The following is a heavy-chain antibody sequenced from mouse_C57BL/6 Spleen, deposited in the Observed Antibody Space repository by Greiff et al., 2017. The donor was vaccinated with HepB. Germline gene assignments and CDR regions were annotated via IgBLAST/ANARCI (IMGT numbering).Heavy chain of an antibody. D-gene: IGHD4-1*02. CDR1: GYTFTSYW. CDR3: ARIRQLDAMDY. Sequence: QVQLKQPGAELVKPGASVKLSCKASGYTFTSYWMQWVKQRPGQGLEWIGEIDPSDSYTNYNQKFKGKATLTVDTSSSTAYMQLSSLTSEDSAVYYCARIRQLDAMDYWGQGTSVTVSS. V-gene: IGHV1-50*01. CDR2: IDPSDSYT. J-gene: IGHJ4*01.